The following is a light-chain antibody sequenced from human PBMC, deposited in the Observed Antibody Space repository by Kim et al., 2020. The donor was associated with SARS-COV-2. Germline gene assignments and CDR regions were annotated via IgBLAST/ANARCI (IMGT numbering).Light chain of an antibody. CDR2: RDG. Sequence: SYELTQPLSVSVALGQTARITCGGNNIGSKKVHWYQQKPGQAPVLVIYRDGDRPSGIPERLSGCNSMNTATLTISRAQAGEEADYYCQVWDSLPGVFGGGTQVTVL. CDR1: NIGSKK. J-gene: IGLJ2*01. CDR3: QVWDSLPGV. V-gene: IGLV3-9*01.